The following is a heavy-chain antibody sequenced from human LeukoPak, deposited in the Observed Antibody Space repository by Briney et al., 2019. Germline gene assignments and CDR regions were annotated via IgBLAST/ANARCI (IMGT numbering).Heavy chain of an antibody. J-gene: IGHJ4*02. V-gene: IGHV3-48*01. CDR1: GFTFSSYS. CDR2: LTRSSCAK. Sequence: GGSLRLSCVASGFTFSSYSMNWVRQALGKGLEWVSYLTRSSCAKFYADSVKGRFTISRDNAENLLYLQMNSLRAEDTAVYYCTRDQEGSDYWGQGTLVTVSS. CDR3: TRDQEGSDY.